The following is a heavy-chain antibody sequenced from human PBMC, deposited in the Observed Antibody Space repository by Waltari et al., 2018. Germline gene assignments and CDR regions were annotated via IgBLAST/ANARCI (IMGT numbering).Heavy chain of an antibody. D-gene: IGHD2-15*01. J-gene: IGHJ4*02. CDR1: GYSFTTSW. CDR2: IYPGDSDT. CDR3: ARAPYCSGGSCYSFGY. V-gene: IGHV5-51*03. Sequence: EVQLVQSGAEVKKPGESLKISCTGSGYSFTTSWIGWVRQMPGKGLEWMGIIYPGDSDTRYSPSFQGQVTISADKSISTAYLQWSSLKASDTAMYYCARAPYCSGGSCYSFGYWGQGTLVTVSS.